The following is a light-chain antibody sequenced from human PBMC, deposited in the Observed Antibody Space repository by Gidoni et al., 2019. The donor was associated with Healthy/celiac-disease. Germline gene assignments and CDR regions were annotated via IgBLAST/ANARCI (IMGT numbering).Light chain of an antibody. J-gene: IGKJ3*01. CDR3: QQRSNWPPGLFT. Sequence: ELVLTPSPATLSLSPGERATLSCRASQSVSSYLAWYQQKPGQAPRLLIYDASNRATGIPARFSGSGSGTDFTLTISSLEPEDFAVYYCQQRSNWPPGLFTFGPGTKVDIK. CDR2: DAS. V-gene: IGKV3-11*01. CDR1: QSVSSY.